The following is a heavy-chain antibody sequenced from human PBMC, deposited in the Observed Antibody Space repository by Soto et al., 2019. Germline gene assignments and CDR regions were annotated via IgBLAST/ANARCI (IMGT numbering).Heavy chain of an antibody. CDR1: GFTFSNYI. J-gene: IGHJ4*02. CDR3: ARSRYYYASSGYSYNFDS. CDR2: ISGDSGDI. V-gene: IGHV3-21*01. Sequence: EVQLVESGGGLVKPGGSLRLSCAASGFTFSNYIMNWVRQAPGKGLEWVSSISGDSGDIYYADSVKGRFTISRDNAKNSLHLLMNSLRVEDTAVFSCARSRYYYASSGYSYNFDSWGQGTLVTVSS. D-gene: IGHD3-22*01.